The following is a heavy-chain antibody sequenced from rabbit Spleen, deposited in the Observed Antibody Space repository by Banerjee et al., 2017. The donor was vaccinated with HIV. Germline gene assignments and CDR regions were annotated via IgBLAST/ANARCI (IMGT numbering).Heavy chain of an antibody. Sequence: QEQLVESGGGLVQPEGSLTLTCKASGFSFSDRDVMCWVRQAPGKGLEWIACINTATAKAVYASWAKGRFTISKTSSTTVTLQMTSLTAADTATYFCARDLVAVIGWNFNLWGQGTLVTVS. CDR3: ARDLVAVIGWNFNL. CDR2: INTATAKA. J-gene: IGHJ4*01. D-gene: IGHD1-1*01. CDR1: GFSFSDRDV. V-gene: IGHV1S45*01.